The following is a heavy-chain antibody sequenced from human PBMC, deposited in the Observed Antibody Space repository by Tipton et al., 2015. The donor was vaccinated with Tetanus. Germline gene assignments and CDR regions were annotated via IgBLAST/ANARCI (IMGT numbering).Heavy chain of an antibody. J-gene: IGHJ4*02. CDR2: IHPSGIT. V-gene: IGHV4-34*01. D-gene: IGHD5-12*01. Sequence: AGLVKPSETLSLTCAVYGGSFSGYYWSWIRQPPGRGLEWIGEIHPSGITTCNPSLESLVTLSQDTSKSQFSLKLNSVTAADTAVYYCARGVDRTKAGIDWGQGTLVTVSS. CDR1: GGSFSGYY. CDR3: ARGVDRTKAGID.